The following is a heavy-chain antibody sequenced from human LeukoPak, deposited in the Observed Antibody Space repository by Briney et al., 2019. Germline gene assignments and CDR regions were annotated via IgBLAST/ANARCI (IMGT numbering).Heavy chain of an antibody. CDR2: IIPIFGTA. CDR1: GYTFTSYG. D-gene: IGHD2-15*01. CDR3: ARDLYYCSGGSCYSDYFDY. Sequence: ASVKVSCKASGYTFTSYGISWVRQAPGQGLEWMGGIIPIFGTANYAQKFQGRVTITADESTSTAYMELSSLRSEDTAVYYCARDLYYCSGGSCYSDYFDYWGQGTLVTVSS. J-gene: IGHJ4*02. V-gene: IGHV1-69*13.